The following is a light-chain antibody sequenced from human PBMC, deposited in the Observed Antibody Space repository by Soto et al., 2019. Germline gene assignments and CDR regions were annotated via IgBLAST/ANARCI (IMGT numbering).Light chain of an antibody. J-gene: IGKJ1*01. CDR2: QAS. Sequence: DVQMTQSPSTLSASVGDRVTITCRASQGISNRLAWYQQKPGKAPKLLIYQASSLKSGVPSRCGGSGSGTEFTLTITSLQPDDFATYYCQQYNSHWTFGQGTKVEIK. CDR3: QQYNSHWT. CDR1: QGISNR. V-gene: IGKV1-5*03.